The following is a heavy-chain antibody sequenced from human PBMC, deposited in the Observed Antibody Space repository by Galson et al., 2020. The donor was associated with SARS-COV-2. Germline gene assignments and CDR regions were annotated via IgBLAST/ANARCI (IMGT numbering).Heavy chain of an antibody. CDR2: ISSTGSTI. Sequence: GGSLRLSCAASGFPFSDYYMSWIRQAPGKGREWVSYISSTGSTIYYADSVKGRFTISRDNAKNSLYLQMNSLRAEDTAVYYCARSRAYCGGDCSGAFDIWGQGTMVTVSS. CDR3: ARSRAYCGGDCSGAFDI. CDR1: GFPFSDYY. D-gene: IGHD2-21*02. J-gene: IGHJ3*02. V-gene: IGHV3-11*01.